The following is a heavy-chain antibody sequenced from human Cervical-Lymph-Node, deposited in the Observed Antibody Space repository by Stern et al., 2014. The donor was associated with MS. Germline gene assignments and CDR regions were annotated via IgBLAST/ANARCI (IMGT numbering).Heavy chain of an antibody. Sequence: EMQLVESGAEVKKPGEALKISCKGSGYSFTRYWIGWVRQMPGKGLEWMGIIYPGDSDTRYSPSFQGQVTISADKSISTAYLQWSSLKASDTAMYYCARHYDYYDSRGYNYFDYWGQGTLVTVSS. J-gene: IGHJ4*02. D-gene: IGHD3-22*01. CDR3: ARHYDYYDSRGYNYFDY. V-gene: IGHV5-51*01. CDR2: IYPGDSDT. CDR1: GYSFTRYW.